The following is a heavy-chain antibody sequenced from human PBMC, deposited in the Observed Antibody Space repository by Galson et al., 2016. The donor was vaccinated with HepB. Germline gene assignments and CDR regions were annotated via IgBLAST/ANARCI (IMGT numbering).Heavy chain of an antibody. J-gene: IGHJ5*02. CDR1: GFTFSSYS. V-gene: IGHV3-21*01. Sequence: SLRLSCAASGFTFSSYSMNWVRQAPGKGLEWVSSISRSRSDIYYADSVKGRFTISRDNAKNSLYLQMNSRRAEDTAVYYCARDNWNGRPAFDPRGRGTLVTVSS. D-gene: IGHD1-20*01. CDR3: ARDNWNGRPAFDP. CDR2: ISRSRSDI.